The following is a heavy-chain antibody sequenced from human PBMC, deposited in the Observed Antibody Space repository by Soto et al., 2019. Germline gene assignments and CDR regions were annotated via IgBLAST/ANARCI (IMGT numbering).Heavy chain of an antibody. D-gene: IGHD1-26*01. CDR2: MSGSGGAT. Sequence: EVQLLESGGGLVQPGGSLRLSCAASGFTFSSYAMSWVRQAPGKGLECVSFMSGSGGATYYAGSVKGRFTISRDNSKSTLFLQMHSLSAEDTAVYYCAKIIWERGDAFDIWGQGTMVIVSS. CDR1: GFTFSSYA. CDR3: AKIIWERGDAFDI. V-gene: IGHV3-23*01. J-gene: IGHJ3*02.